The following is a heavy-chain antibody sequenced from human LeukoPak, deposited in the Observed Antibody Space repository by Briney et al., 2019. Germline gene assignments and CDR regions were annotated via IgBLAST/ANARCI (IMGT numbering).Heavy chain of an antibody. CDR3: ARSDFWSGFTFDY. Sequence: SETLSLTCTVSGGSISSGSYYWSWIRQPAGKGLEWIGRIYTSGSTNYNPSLKSRVTIPVDTSKNQFSLELSSVTAADTAVYYCARSDFWSGFTFDYWGQGTLVTVSS. CDR1: GGSISSGSYY. J-gene: IGHJ4*02. V-gene: IGHV4-61*02. D-gene: IGHD3-3*01. CDR2: IYTSGST.